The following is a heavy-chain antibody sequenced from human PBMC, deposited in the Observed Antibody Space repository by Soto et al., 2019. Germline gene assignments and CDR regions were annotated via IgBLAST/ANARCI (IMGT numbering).Heavy chain of an antibody. J-gene: IGHJ6*02. CDR2: IYYSGST. CDR1: GGSISSGGYY. CDR3: AREFSNYRNYYYYYGMDV. V-gene: IGHV4-31*03. Sequence: QVQLQESGPGLVKPSQTLSLTCTVSGGSISSGGYYWSWIRQHPGKGLEWIGYIYYSGSTYYNPSLKSRVTISVDTSKNQFSLKLSSVTAADTAVYYWAREFSNYRNYYYYYGMDVWGQGTTVTVSS. D-gene: IGHD4-4*01.